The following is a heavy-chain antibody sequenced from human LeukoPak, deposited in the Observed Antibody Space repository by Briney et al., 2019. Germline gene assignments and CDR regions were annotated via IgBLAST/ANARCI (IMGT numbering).Heavy chain of an antibody. CDR1: GGSISSGSYY. V-gene: IGHV4-61*02. J-gene: IGHJ4*02. D-gene: IGHD3-3*01. Sequence: PSETLSLTCTVSGGSISSGSYYWSWIRQPAGKGLEWIGRIYTSGSTNYNPSLKSRVTISVDTSKNQFSLKLSSVTAADTAVYYCARAYNFWSGYSHWGQGTLVTVSS. CDR3: ARAYNFWSGYSH. CDR2: IYTSGST.